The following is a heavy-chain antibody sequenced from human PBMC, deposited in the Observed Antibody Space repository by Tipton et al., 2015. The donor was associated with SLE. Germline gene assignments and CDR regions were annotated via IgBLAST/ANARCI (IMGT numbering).Heavy chain of an antibody. CDR2: IYYSGTT. V-gene: IGHV4-59*01. Sequence: GLVKPSETLSLTCTVSGGSISTFYWSWIRQPPGKGLEWIGFIYYSGTTNYNPSLKSRVTISVDTSKNQISPSLTSVTAADSAFYYCSRSAGGSHYPFSFALWGQGTLVTVSS. CDR1: GGSISTFY. D-gene: IGHD1-26*01. CDR3: SRSAGGSHYPFSFAL. J-gene: IGHJ4*02.